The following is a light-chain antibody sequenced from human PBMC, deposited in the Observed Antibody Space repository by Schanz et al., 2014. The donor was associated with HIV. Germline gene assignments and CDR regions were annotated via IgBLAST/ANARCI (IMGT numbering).Light chain of an antibody. V-gene: IGLV2-8*01. CDR1: GTDVGGYNY. CDR3: QSYDSSLSGSV. Sequence: QSALTQPPSASGSPGQSVTISCTGTGTDVGGYNYPSRYPHPPGQAPKLIIYEVTKWPSGVPDRFSGSKSGNTASLTVSGLQAEDEADYYCQSYDSSLSGSVFGGGTKLTVL. CDR2: EVT. J-gene: IGLJ3*02.